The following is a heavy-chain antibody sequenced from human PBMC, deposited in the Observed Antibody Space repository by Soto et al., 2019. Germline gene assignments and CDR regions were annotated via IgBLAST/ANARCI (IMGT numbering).Heavy chain of an antibody. V-gene: IGHV4-59*01. CDR1: GGSLTSYY. CDR3: ARTLPRRCSDS. J-gene: IGHJ4*02. Sequence: SETLSLTCAVYGGSLTSYYWSWFRLPPGKGLEWIAYIYYSGTTNYNPSLKSRVTISVDTPKNQFSLELTSVTAADTAVYFCARTLPRRCSDSWGQGTLVTVS. CDR2: IYYSGTT. D-gene: IGHD2-15*01.